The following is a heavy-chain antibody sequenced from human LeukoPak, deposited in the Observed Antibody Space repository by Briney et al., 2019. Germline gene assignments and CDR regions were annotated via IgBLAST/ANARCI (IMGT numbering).Heavy chain of an antibody. CDR1: GYTVTSHG. CDR2: ISGYIGST. V-gene: IGHV1-18*01. D-gene: IGHD5-24*01. CDR3: ARVGHRDEDYFDY. Sequence: ASVKVSCKASGYTVTSHGISWVRQAPGQGLQWMGWISGYIGSTNYARKFQGRVSMTTDTSTSTVYMELRSLRSDDTAVYYCARVGHRDEDYFDYWGQGTLVTVSS. J-gene: IGHJ4*02.